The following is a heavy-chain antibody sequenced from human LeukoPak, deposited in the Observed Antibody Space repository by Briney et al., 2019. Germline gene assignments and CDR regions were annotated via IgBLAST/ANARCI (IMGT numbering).Heavy chain of an antibody. D-gene: IGHD3-10*01. J-gene: IGHJ4*02. V-gene: IGHV4-39*01. CDR2: IYYSGST. Sequence: SETLSLTCTVSGGSISSSSYYWGWIRQPPGKGLEWIGSIYYSGSTYYNPSLQSRVTISVDTSKNQFSLKLSSVTAADSAVYYCARLLNTMVRGVRDYWGQGTLVTVSS. CDR3: ARLLNTMVRGVRDY. CDR1: GGSISSSSYY.